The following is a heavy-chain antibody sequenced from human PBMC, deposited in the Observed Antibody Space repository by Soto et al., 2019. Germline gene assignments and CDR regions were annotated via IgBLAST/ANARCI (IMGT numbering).Heavy chain of an antibody. CDR2: IKIQTDGGTT. D-gene: IGHD6-13*01. CDR1: PLTFSNAL. V-gene: IGHV3-15*01. CDR3: TTDPQGSEAAADAFDL. Sequence: GRSRRLSGAASPLTFSNALMSWGRPAPEKGPGRVGRIKIQTDGGTTDYAASVKGRFTSSRDDSKNTLYLQMNSLKSEDTAVYYCTTDPQGSEAAADAFDLCGQGTMVIFSS. J-gene: IGHJ3*01.